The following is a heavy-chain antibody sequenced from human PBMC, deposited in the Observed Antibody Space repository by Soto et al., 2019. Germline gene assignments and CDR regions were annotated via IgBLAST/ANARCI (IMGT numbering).Heavy chain of an antibody. CDR2: ISAYNGNT. V-gene: IGHV1-18*01. Sequence: ASGMLSCKASGYTFTSYGISWVRQAPGQGLEWMGWISAYNGNTNYAQKLQGRVTMTTDTSTSTAYMELRSLRSDDTAVYYCARAVRGYDFWKGYYAAGLYFDYWGQGTLVSVSS. CDR3: ARAVRGYDFWKGYYAAGLYFDY. D-gene: IGHD3-3*01. CDR1: GYTFTSYG. J-gene: IGHJ4*02.